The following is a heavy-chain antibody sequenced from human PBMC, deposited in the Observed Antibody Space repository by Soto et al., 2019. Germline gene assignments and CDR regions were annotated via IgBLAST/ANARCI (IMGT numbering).Heavy chain of an antibody. J-gene: IGHJ4*02. D-gene: IGHD4-17*01. CDR3: GRAGTVARTGY. CDR2: IYSGGNT. V-gene: IGHV3-53*01. CDR1: GFTVSSNS. Sequence: EVQLVESGGGLIQPGGSLRLSCAASGFTVSSNSMSWVRQAPGKGLEWASVIYSGGNTYYADSVKGRFTIPRDNSKNTQYLQKNSRRAEDTAVDNCGRAGTVARTGYWGQGTLVTVSS.